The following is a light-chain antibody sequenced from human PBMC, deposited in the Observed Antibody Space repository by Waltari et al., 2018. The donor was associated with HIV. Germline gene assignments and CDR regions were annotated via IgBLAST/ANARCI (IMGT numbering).Light chain of an antibody. CDR1: SSDVGSYNL. CDR3: CSYAGSRRV. Sequence: QSALTQPASVSGSPGQSITISCTGTSSDVGSYNLVSWYQQYPGKAPKLMIYEVNKRPSGISNRFSGSKSGNTASLTISGLQSEDEADYYCCSYAGSRRVFGTGTKVTGL. V-gene: IGLV2-23*02. CDR2: EVN. J-gene: IGLJ1*01.